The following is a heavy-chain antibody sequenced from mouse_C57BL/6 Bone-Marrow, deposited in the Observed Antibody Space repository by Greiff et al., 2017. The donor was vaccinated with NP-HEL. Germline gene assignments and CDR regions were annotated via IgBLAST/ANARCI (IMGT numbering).Heavy chain of an antibody. CDR1: GYTFTSYG. D-gene: IGHD1-1*01. Sequence: QVQLQQSGAELARPGASVKLSCKASGYTFTSYGISWVKQRTGQGLEWIGEIYPRSGNTYYNEKFKGKATLTADKSSSTAYMELRSLTSEDSAVYFCARKDDYYGSSPFAYWGQGTLVTVSA. V-gene: IGHV1-81*01. CDR3: ARKDDYYGSSPFAY. CDR2: IYPRSGNT. J-gene: IGHJ3*01.